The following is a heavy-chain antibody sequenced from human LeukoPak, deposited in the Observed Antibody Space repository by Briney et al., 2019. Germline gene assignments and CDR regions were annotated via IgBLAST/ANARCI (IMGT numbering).Heavy chain of an antibody. D-gene: IGHD3-10*01. J-gene: IGHJ4*02. CDR1: GITSSSYA. CDR3: ARDIVIGSGSCLD. V-gene: IGHV3-23*01. Sequence: GGSLRLSCAASGITSSSYAMTWVRQAPGKGLEWVSSISGNAGSTYYADAVKGRFTISRDNAKNTVYLQMNSLRVEDTAVYYCARDIVIGSGSCLDWGQGTLVTVSS. CDR2: ISGNAGST.